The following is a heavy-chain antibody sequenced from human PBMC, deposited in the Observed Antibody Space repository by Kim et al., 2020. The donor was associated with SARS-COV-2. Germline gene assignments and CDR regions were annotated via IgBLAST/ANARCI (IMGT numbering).Heavy chain of an antibody. CDR1: GGTFSSYA. CDR2: IIPIFGTA. J-gene: IGHJ6*02. V-gene: IGHV1-69*13. Sequence: SVKVSCKASGGTFSSYAISWVRQAPGQGLEWMGGIIPIFGTANYAQKFQGRVTITADESTSTAYMELSSLRSEDTAVYYCARERTGYYMRVDYYYGMDVWGQGTTVTVSS. D-gene: IGHD3-9*01. CDR3: ARERTGYYMRVDYYYGMDV.